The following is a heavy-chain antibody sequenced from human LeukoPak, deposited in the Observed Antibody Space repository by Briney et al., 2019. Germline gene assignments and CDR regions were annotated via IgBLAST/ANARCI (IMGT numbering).Heavy chain of an antibody. J-gene: IGHJ3*02. Sequence: PGGSLRLSCAASGFTFSSYAMSWVRQAPGKGLEWVSAISSSGGSTYYADSVKGRFTISRDNSKNTLYLQMNSLRAEDTAVYYCAKDSIYSRGSGWYRDALDIWGQGTMVTVSS. CDR3: AKDSIYSRGSGWYRDALDI. D-gene: IGHD6-19*01. CDR2: ISSSGGST. CDR1: GFTFSSYA. V-gene: IGHV3-23*01.